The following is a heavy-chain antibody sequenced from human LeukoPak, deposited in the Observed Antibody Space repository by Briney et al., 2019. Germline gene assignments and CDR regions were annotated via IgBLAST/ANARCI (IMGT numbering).Heavy chain of an antibody. J-gene: IGHJ4*02. CDR1: GFTFISYG. D-gene: IGHD1-1*01. CDR3: AKPSPGPAWNHFDY. CDR2: MRSDGINK. V-gene: IGHV3-30*02. Sequence: PGGSLRLSCAASGFTFISYGMYWVRQAPGKGLEWVAYMRSDGINKYYADSVKGRFTISRDNSKDTLYLQMNSLRGEDTAVYFCAKPSPGPAWNHFDYWGQGTLVTVSS.